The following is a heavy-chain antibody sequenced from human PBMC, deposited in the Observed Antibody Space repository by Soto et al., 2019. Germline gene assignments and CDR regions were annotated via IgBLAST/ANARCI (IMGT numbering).Heavy chain of an antibody. Sequence: PGESLKISCQGSGYDFTHYWVAWVRQTPGKGLEWMGVIYPGDAETRYSPSFQDRVTFSVDKSIDTAYLHWSSLEASDTAIYYCARVTNYADSGDLYRFAFWGQGALVTVAS. CDR2: IYPGDAET. J-gene: IGHJ4*02. D-gene: IGHD3-22*01. V-gene: IGHV5-51*01. CDR1: GYDFTHYW. CDR3: ARVTNYADSGDLYRFAF.